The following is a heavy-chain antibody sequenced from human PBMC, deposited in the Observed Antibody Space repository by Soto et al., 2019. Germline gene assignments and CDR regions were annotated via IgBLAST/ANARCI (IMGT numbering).Heavy chain of an antibody. Sequence: QVQLQESGPGLVKPSETLSLTCTVSGGSISSYYWSWIRQPPGKGLEWIGCFYYRGSTNYNPSLKSRVTISVDTAKKQFSLKLSSVTAADTAVYYCARGGWKLFDYWGQGTLVTVSS. CDR2: FYYRGST. D-gene: IGHD6-19*01. V-gene: IGHV4-59*01. CDR3: ARGGWKLFDY. CDR1: GGSISSYY. J-gene: IGHJ4*02.